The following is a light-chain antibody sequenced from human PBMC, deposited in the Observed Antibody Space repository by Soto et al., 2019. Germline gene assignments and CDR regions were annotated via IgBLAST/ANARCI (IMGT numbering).Light chain of an antibody. CDR1: QSVTDS. CDR3: RTRIDCRFT. J-gene: IGKJ3*01. CDR2: DAS. V-gene: IGKV3-11*01. Sequence: ELVLTQSPATLSLSPGDRATLSCRASQSVTDSLAWFQQRPGQSPRLVIFDASNSATGIPPRFSGSGSGTDCPLTISSLEPEGFEVYHWRTRIDCRFTFGPGPSVDVK.